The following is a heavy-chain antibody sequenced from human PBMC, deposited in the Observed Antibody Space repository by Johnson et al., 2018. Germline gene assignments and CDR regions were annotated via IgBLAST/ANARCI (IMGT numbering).Heavy chain of an antibody. CDR3: AKDRFAGGNDGIDY. V-gene: IGHV3-43D*03. J-gene: IGHJ4*02. CDR2: ISWDGGST. Sequence: VQLVQSGGVVVQPGGSLRLSCAASGFSFDDYAMHWVRQVPGKGLDWISLISWDGGSTYYSDSVRGRFTISRDNSKNSLYLQITSLRPEDTALYYCAKDRFAGGNDGIDYWGQGTLVTVSA. CDR1: GFSFDDYA. D-gene: IGHD1-1*01.